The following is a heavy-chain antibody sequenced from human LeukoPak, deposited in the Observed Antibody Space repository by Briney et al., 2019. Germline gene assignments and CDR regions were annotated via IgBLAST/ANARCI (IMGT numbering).Heavy chain of an antibody. CDR1: GGSFSGYY. D-gene: IGHD3-22*01. J-gene: IGHJ6*03. V-gene: IGHV4-34*01. Sequence: SETLSLTCAVYGGSFSGYYWGWIRQPPGKGLEWIGEINHSGSTNYNPSLESRVTISVDTSKNQFSLKLSSVTAADTAVYYCARGRRLDAYYYYYMDVWGKGTTVTVSS. CDR2: INHSGST. CDR3: ARGRRLDAYYYYYMDV.